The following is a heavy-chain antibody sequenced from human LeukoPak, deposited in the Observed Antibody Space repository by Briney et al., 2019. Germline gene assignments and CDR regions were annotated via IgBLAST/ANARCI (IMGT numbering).Heavy chain of an antibody. J-gene: IGHJ4*02. CDR1: GGSISSYY. V-gene: IGHV4-59*01. D-gene: IGHD3-22*01. Sequence: ASETLSLTCTVSGGSISSYYWSWIRQPPGKGLEWIGYIHYSGSTNYNPSLKSRVTISVDTSKNQFSLKLKSVTAADTAVYYCARGPDYYDSSGYFSDYWGQGTLVTVSS. CDR3: ARGPDYYDSSGYFSDY. CDR2: IHYSGST.